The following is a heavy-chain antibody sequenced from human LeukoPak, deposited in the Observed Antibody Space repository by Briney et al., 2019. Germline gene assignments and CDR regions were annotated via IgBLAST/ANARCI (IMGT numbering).Heavy chain of an antibody. Sequence: PSETLSLTCTVSGGSTSSGDYYWSWIRQPPGKGLEWIGYIYYSGSTYYNPSLKSRVTISVDTSKNQFSLKLSSVTAADTAVYYCARERPTYYYDSSGYRPNDYWGQGTLVTVSS. V-gene: IGHV4-30-4*01. CDR3: ARERPTYYYDSSGYRPNDY. D-gene: IGHD3-22*01. J-gene: IGHJ4*02. CDR2: IYYSGST. CDR1: GGSTSSGDYY.